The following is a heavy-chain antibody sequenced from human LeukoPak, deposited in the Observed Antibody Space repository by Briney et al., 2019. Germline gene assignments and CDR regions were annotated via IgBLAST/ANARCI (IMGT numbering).Heavy chain of an antibody. CDR2: ISGSGGST. D-gene: IGHD3-22*01. J-gene: IGHJ5*02. Sequence: GGSLRLSCAASGFTFSSYAMSRVRQAPGKGLEWVSAISGSGGSTYYADSVKGRFTISRDNSKNTLYLQMNSLRAEDTAVYYCAKDDSSGYYPGWFDPWGQGTLVTVSS. CDR1: GFTFSSYA. CDR3: AKDDSSGYYPGWFDP. V-gene: IGHV3-23*01.